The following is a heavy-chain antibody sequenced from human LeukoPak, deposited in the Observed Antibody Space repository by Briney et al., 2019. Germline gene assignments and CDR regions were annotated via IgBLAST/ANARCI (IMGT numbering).Heavy chain of an antibody. CDR3: ARDLAGYDFWSGQVDY. D-gene: IGHD3-3*01. V-gene: IGHV3-30*03. Sequence: GGSLRLSCAASGFTFSSYGMHWVRQAPGKGLEWVAVIVYDGSDKYYADSVKGRFTISRDNSKNTLYLQMNSLRAEDTAVYYCARDLAGYDFWSGQVDYWGQGTLVTVSS. CDR1: GFTFSSYG. J-gene: IGHJ4*02. CDR2: IVYDGSDK.